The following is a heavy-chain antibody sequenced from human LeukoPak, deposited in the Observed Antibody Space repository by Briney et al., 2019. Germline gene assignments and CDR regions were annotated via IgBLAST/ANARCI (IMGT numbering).Heavy chain of an antibody. J-gene: IGHJ5*02. CDR1: GGTFIIHA. Sequence: SVTVSFKASGGTFIIHAISWVRQAPGQGLEWMGRIIPILGIANYAQKFQGRVTITADKSTSTAYMELSSLRSEDTAVYYCARDRGNLAAAGTLFDPWGQGTLVTVSS. CDR3: ARDRGNLAAAGTLFDP. D-gene: IGHD6-13*01. V-gene: IGHV1-69*04. CDR2: IIPILGIA.